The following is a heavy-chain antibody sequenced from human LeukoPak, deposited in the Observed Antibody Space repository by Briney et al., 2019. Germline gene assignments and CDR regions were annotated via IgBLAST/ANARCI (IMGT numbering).Heavy chain of an antibody. J-gene: IGHJ5*02. V-gene: IGHV1-18*01. Sequence: GASVKVSCKASGYTFTSYGISWVRQAPGQGLEWMGRISAYNGNTNYAQKLQGRVTMTTDTSTSTAYMELRSLRSDDTAVYYCARDEYVTAAAGDNWFDPWGQGTLVTVSS. CDR1: GYTFTSYG. D-gene: IGHD6-13*01. CDR2: ISAYNGNT. CDR3: ARDEYVTAAAGDNWFDP.